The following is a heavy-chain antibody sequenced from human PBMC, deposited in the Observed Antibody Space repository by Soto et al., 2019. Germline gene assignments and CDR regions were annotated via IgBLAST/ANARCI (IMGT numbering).Heavy chain of an antibody. D-gene: IGHD3-3*02. Sequence: GASVKVSCKASGFTFTSSAMQWVRQARGQRLEWIGWIVVGSGNTNYAQKFRERVTITRDMSTSTAYMELSSLRSEDTAVYYCASHFCYGHSGARNNYYYYDMDVWGKGTTVTVSS. V-gene: IGHV1-58*02. CDR1: GFTFTSSA. CDR3: ASHFCYGHSGARNNYYYYDMDV. CDR2: IVVGSGNT. J-gene: IGHJ6*03.